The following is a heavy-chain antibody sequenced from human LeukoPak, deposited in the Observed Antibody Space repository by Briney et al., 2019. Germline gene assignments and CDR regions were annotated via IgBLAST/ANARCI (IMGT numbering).Heavy chain of an antibody. CDR1: GYTFTDYY. J-gene: IGHJ4*02. CDR2: INPNSGGT. V-gene: IGHV1-2*02. CDR3: ARGPNRGTDY. D-gene: IGHD3-10*01. Sequence: ASVKVSCKASGYTFTDYYMHWVRQAPGQGLEWMGWINPNSGGTNYAQKFHGRVTMTRDTSISTAYMEMSRLTSDDTAVYYCARGPNRGTDYWGQGTLVTVSS.